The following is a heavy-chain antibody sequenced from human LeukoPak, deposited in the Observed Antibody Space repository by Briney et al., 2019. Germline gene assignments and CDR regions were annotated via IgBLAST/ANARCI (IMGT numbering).Heavy chain of an antibody. Sequence: PSETLSLTCTVSGGSISSYYWSWIRQPPGKGLEWIGYIYYSGSTNYNPSLKSRVTISVDTSKNQFSLKLSSVTAADTAVYYCARDVEYYGSGSYFHNWFDPWGQGTLVTVSS. CDR2: IYYSGST. V-gene: IGHV4-59*01. J-gene: IGHJ5*02. CDR1: GGSISSYY. CDR3: ARDVEYYGSGSYFHNWFDP. D-gene: IGHD3-10*01.